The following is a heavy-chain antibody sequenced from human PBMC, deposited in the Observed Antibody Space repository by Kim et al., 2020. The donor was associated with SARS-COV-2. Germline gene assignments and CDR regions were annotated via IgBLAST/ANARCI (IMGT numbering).Heavy chain of an antibody. Sequence: SVKVSCKASGGTFSSYAISWVRQAPGQGLEWMGGIIPIFGTANYAQKFQGRVTITADESTSTAYMELSSLRSEDTAVYYCARSYFTYYYGSGSSNWFDPWGQGTLVTVSS. CDR3: ARSYFTYYYGSGSSNWFDP. J-gene: IGHJ5*02. CDR2: IIPIFGTA. D-gene: IGHD3-10*01. CDR1: GGTFSSYA. V-gene: IGHV1-69*13.